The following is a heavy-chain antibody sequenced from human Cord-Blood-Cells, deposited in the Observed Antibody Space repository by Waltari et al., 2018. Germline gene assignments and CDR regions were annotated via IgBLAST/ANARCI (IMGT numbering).Heavy chain of an antibody. CDR3: ARDDRGSREADDAFDI. D-gene: IGHD3-10*01. J-gene: IGHJ3*02. CDR2: IYHSGSI. V-gene: IGHV4-38-2*02. Sequence: QVQLQESGPGLVKPSETLSLTCTVSGYSISSGYYWGWIRQPPGKGLEWIGSIYHSGSIYNNPSLKSRVTKAVNTSKNQFSLKLSAVTAADTAVYYCARDDRGSREADDAFDIWGQGTMVTVSS. CDR1: GYSISSGYY.